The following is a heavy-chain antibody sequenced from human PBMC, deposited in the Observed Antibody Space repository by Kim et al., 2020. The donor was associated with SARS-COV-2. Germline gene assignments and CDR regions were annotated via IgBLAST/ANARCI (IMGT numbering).Heavy chain of an antibody. Sequence: SVKVSCKASGGTFSSYAISWVRQAPGQGLEWMGGIIPIFGTANYAQKFQGRVTITADESTSTAYMELSSLRSEDTAVYYCARSITMIVVIEGGAFDIWGQGTMVTVSS. V-gene: IGHV1-69*13. CDR3: ARSITMIVVIEGGAFDI. CDR2: IIPIFGTA. D-gene: IGHD3-22*01. CDR1: GGTFSSYA. J-gene: IGHJ3*02.